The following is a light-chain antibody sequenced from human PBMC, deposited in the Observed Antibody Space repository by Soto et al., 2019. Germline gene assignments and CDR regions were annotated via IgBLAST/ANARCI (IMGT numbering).Light chain of an antibody. CDR1: QSIGRS. Sequence: DIQMTQSPSSLSASVGDRVTITCRATQSIGRSLNWYQQKRGKAPEIXIYAASSLQSGVPSRFSGSGAGTEFTLTISSLQPEDSATYYCQQSYSALVAFGQGTKVDIK. V-gene: IGKV1-39*01. CDR3: QQSYSALVA. CDR2: AAS. J-gene: IGKJ1*01.